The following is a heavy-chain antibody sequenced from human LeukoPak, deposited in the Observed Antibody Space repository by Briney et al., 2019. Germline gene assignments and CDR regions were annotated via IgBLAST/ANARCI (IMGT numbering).Heavy chain of an antibody. Sequence: GESLKISCKGSGYSFTSYWIGWVRQMPGKGLEWMGIIYPGDSVTRYSPSFQGQVTISADKSISTAYLQWSSLEASGTAMYYCARGREVVALNWFDPWGQGTLVTVSS. J-gene: IGHJ5*02. D-gene: IGHD2-15*01. V-gene: IGHV5-51*01. CDR2: IYPGDSVT. CDR1: GYSFTSYW. CDR3: ARGREVVALNWFDP.